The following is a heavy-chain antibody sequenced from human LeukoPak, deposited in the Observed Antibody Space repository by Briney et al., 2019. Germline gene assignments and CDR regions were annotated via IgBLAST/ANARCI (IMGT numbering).Heavy chain of an antibody. CDR1: GFTFSDYY. CDR3: ARDGYSGYDDGYY. Sequence: PGGSLRLSCAASGFTFSDYYMSWIRQAPGKGLEWVSYISSSGSAIYYADSVKGRFTISRDNAKNSLYLQMNGLRAEDTAVYYCARDGYSGYDDGYYWGQGTLVTVSS. J-gene: IGHJ4*02. V-gene: IGHV3-11*01. D-gene: IGHD5-12*01. CDR2: ISSSGSAI.